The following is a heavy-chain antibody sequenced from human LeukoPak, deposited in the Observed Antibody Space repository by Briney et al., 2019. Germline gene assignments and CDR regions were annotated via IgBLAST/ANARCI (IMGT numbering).Heavy chain of an antibody. CDR2: INPSGGST. V-gene: IGHV1-46*01. D-gene: IGHD3-22*01. Sequence: ASVKVSCKASGYTFTSYYMHWVRQAPGQGLEWMGIINPSGGSTSYAQKLQGRVTMTTDTSTSTAYMELRSLRSDDTAVYYCARDYYDSSGQMTKVAPPPLDYWGQGTLVTVSS. CDR3: ARDYYDSSGQMTKVAPPPLDY. J-gene: IGHJ4*02. CDR1: GYTFTSYY.